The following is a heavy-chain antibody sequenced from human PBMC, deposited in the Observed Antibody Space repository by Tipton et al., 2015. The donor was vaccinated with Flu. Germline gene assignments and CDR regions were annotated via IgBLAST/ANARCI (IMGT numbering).Heavy chain of an antibody. J-gene: IGHJ4*02. CDR3: ARVGSAAAGTN. CDR2: INHSGST. CDR1: GGSFSGYY. Sequence: LVQPSETLSLTCAVYGGSFSGYYWSWIRQPPGKGLEWIGEINHSGSTNYNPSLKSRVTISVDTSKNQFSLKLSSVTAADTAVYYCARVGSAAAGTNWGQGTLVTVSS. D-gene: IGHD6-13*01. V-gene: IGHV4-34*01.